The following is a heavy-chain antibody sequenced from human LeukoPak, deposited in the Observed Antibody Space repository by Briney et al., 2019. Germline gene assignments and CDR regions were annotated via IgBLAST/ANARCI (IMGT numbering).Heavy chain of an antibody. CDR3: ARGSPGSHYDILTGYYGMDV. D-gene: IGHD3-9*01. CDR2: IIPVFGTA. Sequence: SVKVSCKASGGTFSSYAISWVRQAPGQGLEWMGGIIPVFGTANYAQKFQGRVTITADESTSTAYMELSSLRSEDTAVYYCARGSPGSHYDILTGYYGMDVWGQGTTVTVSS. J-gene: IGHJ6*02. V-gene: IGHV1-69*13. CDR1: GGTFSSYA.